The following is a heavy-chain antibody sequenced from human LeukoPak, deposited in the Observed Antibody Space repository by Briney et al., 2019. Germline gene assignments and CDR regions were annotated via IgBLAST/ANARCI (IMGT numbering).Heavy chain of an antibody. CDR2: IKEDGSKI. D-gene: IGHD1-26*01. CDR1: GFTVSRYW. V-gene: IGHV3-7*03. CDR3: ARDQAWDIDV. Sequence: GGSLRLSCVGSGFTVSRYWMNWVRQAPGKGLEWVANIKEDGSKIYLADSVKGRFTISRDNAKNSVSLQMDNLRAEDTAMYYCARDQAWDIDVWGQGTTVIVS. J-gene: IGHJ6*02.